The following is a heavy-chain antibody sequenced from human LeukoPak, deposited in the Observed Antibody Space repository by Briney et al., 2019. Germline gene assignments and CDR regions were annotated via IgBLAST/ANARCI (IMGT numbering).Heavy chain of an antibody. CDR2: IYYSGST. CDR3: ARVIRVRQWLVRRRWYFDL. V-gene: IGHV4-59*01. J-gene: IGHJ2*01. Sequence: ASETLSLTCTVSGGSISSYYWSWIRQPPGKGLEWIGYIYYSGSTNYNPSLKSRVTISVDTSKNQFSLKLSSVTAADTAVYYCARVIRVRQWLVRRRWYFDLWGRGTLVTVSS. CDR1: GGSISSYY. D-gene: IGHD6-19*01.